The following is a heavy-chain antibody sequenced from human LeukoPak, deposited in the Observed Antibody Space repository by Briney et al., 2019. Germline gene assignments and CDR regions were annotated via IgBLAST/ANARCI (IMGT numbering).Heavy chain of an antibody. CDR2: INPNSGGT. V-gene: IGHV1-2*02. Sequence: ASVKVSCKASGYTFTGYYMHWVRQAPGQGLEWMGWINPNSGGTNYAQKFQGRVTMTRDTSISTAYMELSRLRSDDTAVYYCARVYARSGYSTGRNPFDYWGQGTLVTVSS. CDR1: GYTFTGYY. J-gene: IGHJ4*02. D-gene: IGHD3-22*01. CDR3: ARVYARSGYSTGRNPFDY.